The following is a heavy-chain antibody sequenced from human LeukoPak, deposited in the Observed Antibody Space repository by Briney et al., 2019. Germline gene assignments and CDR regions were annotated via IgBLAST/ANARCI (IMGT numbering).Heavy chain of an antibody. J-gene: IGHJ4*02. D-gene: IGHD1-1*01. CDR2: ISSSGSTI. V-gene: IGHV3-48*03. CDR3: ARANDGFYFDY. Sequence: GGSLRLSCAASGFTFSSCEMNWVRQAPGKGLEWVSYISSSGSTIYYADSVKGRFTISRDNAKNSLYLQMNSLRAEDTAVYYCARANDGFYFDYWGQGTLVTVSS. CDR1: GFTFSSCE.